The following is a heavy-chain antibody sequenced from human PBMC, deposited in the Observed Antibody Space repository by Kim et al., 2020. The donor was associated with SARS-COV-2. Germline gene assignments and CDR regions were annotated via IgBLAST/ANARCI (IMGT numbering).Heavy chain of an antibody. D-gene: IGHD3-22*01. Sequence: GGSLRLSCAASGFTFSSYAMSWVRQAPGKGLEWVSAISGCGGSTYYADSVKGRFTISRDNSKNTLYLQMNSLTAEDTAVYYCAKASVWVTMIPTAMDYWGQGTLVTV. V-gene: IGHV3-23*01. CDR1: GFTFSSYA. CDR3: AKASVWVTMIPTAMDY. J-gene: IGHJ4*02. CDR2: ISGCGGST.